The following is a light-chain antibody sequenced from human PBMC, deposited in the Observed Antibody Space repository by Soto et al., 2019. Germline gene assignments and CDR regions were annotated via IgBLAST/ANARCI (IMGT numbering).Light chain of an antibody. CDR2: GAS. CDR3: QQYNNWPPEIT. Sequence: EIVMTQSPATLSVSPGERATLSCRASQSVSSNLAWYQQKPGQAPRLLIYGASTRATGIPARFSGSGSGTVFTLTISSLQSEEFAVYYCQQYNNWPPEITFGQGTRLEIK. V-gene: IGKV3-15*01. J-gene: IGKJ5*01. CDR1: QSVSSN.